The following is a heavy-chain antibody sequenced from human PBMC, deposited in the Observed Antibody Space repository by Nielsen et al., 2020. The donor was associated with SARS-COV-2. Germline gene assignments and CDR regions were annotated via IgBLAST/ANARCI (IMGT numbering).Heavy chain of an antibody. V-gene: IGHV4-59*01. CDR2: NYYSGST. CDR3: ARDAVSGLAYYYYYYGMDV. D-gene: IGHD5-12*01. Sequence: WIRQPPGKGLEWIGYNYYSGSTNYNPSLKSRVTISVDTSKNQFSLKLSSVTAADTAVYYCARDAVSGLAYYYYYYGMDVWGQGTTVTVSS. J-gene: IGHJ6*02.